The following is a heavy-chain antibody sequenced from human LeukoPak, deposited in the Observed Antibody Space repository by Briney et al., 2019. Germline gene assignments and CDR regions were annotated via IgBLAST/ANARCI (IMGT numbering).Heavy chain of an antibody. CDR1: GGSFSGYY. Sequence: SETLSLTCAVYGGSFSGYYWSWIRQPPGKGLEWIGEINHSGSTNYNPSLKSRVTISVDTSKNQFSLKLSSVTAADTAVYYCARGGGATLWSPRYGMDVWGQGTTVTVSS. V-gene: IGHV4-34*01. D-gene: IGHD3-10*01. CDR2: INHSGST. CDR3: ARGGGATLWSPRYGMDV. J-gene: IGHJ6*02.